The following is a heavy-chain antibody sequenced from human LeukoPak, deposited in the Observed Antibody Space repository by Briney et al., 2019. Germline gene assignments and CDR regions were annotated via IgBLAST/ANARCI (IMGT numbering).Heavy chain of an antibody. CDR3: ARRSLRFGEFCMDV. CDR2: IKQDGSEK. D-gene: IGHD3-10*01. Sequence: GGSLRLSCEASGFVFSYYTFHWVRQAPGKGLEWVANIKQDGSEKYYVDSVKGRFTISRGNAKNSLYLQMNSLRAEDTAVYYCARRSLRFGEFCMDVWGKGTTVTVSS. V-gene: IGHV3-7*01. J-gene: IGHJ6*04. CDR1: GFVFSYYT.